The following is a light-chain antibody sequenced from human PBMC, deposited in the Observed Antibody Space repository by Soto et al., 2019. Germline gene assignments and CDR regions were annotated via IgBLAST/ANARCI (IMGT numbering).Light chain of an antibody. Sequence: EIVFTQSPCTLSLSPWERATLSCRASQSVSSSYLAWYQQKPGQAPRLLIYCASSRAIVIPDRFSGTVSGSDVILYIHRLEPEDFAVYYCQQYGSSNTLGQGKRLEIK. J-gene: IGKJ5*01. CDR1: QSVSSSY. CDR3: QQYGSSNT. V-gene: IGKV3-20*01. CDR2: CAS.